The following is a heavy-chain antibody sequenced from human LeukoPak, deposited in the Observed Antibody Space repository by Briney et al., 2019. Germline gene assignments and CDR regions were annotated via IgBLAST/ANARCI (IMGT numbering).Heavy chain of an antibody. CDR2: IYPGDSDT. D-gene: IGHD6-6*01. V-gene: IGHV5-51*01. Sequence: PGESLKISCKGSGYSFTSYWIGWVRQMPGKGLEWMGNIYPGDSDTIYSPSFQGQVTISADKSISTAYLQWSSLKASDTAIYYCARRSSIATRLFDYWGQGTLVTVSS. CDR3: ARRSSIATRLFDY. J-gene: IGHJ4*02. CDR1: GYSFTSYW.